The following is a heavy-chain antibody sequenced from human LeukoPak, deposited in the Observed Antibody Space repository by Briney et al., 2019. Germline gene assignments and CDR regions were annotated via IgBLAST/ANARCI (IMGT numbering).Heavy chain of an antibody. D-gene: IGHD2-8*02. CDR3: AREEKELVYYFDY. J-gene: IGHJ4*02. CDR1: GGSISSSSYY. V-gene: IGHV4-39*02. Sequence: SSETLSLTCTVSGGSISSSSYYWGWIRQPPGKGLEWIGSIYYSGSTYYNPSLKSRVTISVDTSKNQFSLKLSSVTAADTAVYYCAREEKELVYYFDYWGQGTLVTVSS. CDR2: IYYSGST.